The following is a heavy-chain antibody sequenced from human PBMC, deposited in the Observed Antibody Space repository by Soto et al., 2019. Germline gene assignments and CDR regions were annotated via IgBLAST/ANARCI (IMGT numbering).Heavy chain of an antibody. CDR1: GFTFSSYW. V-gene: IGHV3-74*01. D-gene: IGHD2-15*01. CDR2: INSDGSST. CDR3: ARDRCSGGSCYFNDAFDI. Sequence: EVQLVESGGGLVQPGGSLRLSCAASGFTFSSYWMHWVRQAPGKGLVWVSRINSDGSSTSYADSVKGRFTISRDNAKNTLHLQMNSLRAEDTAVYYCARDRCSGGSCYFNDAFDIWGQGTMVTVSS. J-gene: IGHJ3*02.